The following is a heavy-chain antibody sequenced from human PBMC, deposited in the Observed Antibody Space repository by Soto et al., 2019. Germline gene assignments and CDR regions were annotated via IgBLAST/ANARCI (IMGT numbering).Heavy chain of an antibody. D-gene: IGHD3-9*01. Sequence: SETLSLTCTVSGGSISSGDYYWSWIRQPPGKGLEWIGYIYYSGSTYYNPSLKSRVTISVDTSKNQFSLKLSSVTAADTAVYYCARDHYDILTGYYPSSYFDYWGQGTLVTVSS. CDR3: ARDHYDILTGYYPSSYFDY. V-gene: IGHV4-30-4*01. CDR2: IYYSGST. J-gene: IGHJ4*02. CDR1: GGSISSGDYY.